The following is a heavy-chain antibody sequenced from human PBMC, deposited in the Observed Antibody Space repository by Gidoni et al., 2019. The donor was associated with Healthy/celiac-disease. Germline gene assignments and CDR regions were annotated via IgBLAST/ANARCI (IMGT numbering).Heavy chain of an antibody. D-gene: IGHD2-15*01. Sequence: QLQLQESGPGLVKPSETLSLTCTVSGGSISSSSYYWGWIRQPPGKGLELIGSIYYSGSTYYNPSLKSRVTISVDTSKNQFSLKLSSVTAADTAVYYCARHVGYCSGGSCYSHNWFDPWGQGTLVTVSS. J-gene: IGHJ5*02. CDR1: GGSISSSSYY. CDR2: IYYSGST. V-gene: IGHV4-39*01. CDR3: ARHVGYCSGGSCYSHNWFDP.